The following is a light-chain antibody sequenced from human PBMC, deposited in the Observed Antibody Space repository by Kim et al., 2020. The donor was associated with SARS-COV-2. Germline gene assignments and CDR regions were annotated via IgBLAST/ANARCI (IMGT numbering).Light chain of an antibody. J-gene: IGKJ4*01. CDR2: ATS. V-gene: IGKV3-20*01. CDR1: QSVSTAY. CDR3: QQCQTTPLT. Sequence: LSPGTRATPSCRASQSVSTAYLVWYQQKVGQAPRLLLYATSSRATGVPDRFSGSGSETEFSLTISGLEPDDFAVYYCQQCQTTPLTFGGGTKLEI.